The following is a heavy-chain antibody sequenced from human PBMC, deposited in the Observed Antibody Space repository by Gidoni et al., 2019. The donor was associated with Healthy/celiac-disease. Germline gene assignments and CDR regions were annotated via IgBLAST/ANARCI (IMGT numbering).Heavy chain of an antibody. CDR3: AKDLGEIGWFDP. Sequence: EVQPLESGGGLVQPGGSLSLSCDASGLTFSCYAMSWVRQAPGKGLEGVSVISVRGGSTYYEDSVKGRCAISKDNAKNTLYRQMNSLGAEETAVYYCAKDLGEIGWFDPWGQGTLVTVSS. V-gene: IGHV3-23*01. CDR2: ISVRGGST. J-gene: IGHJ5*02. D-gene: IGHD3-10*01. CDR1: GLTFSCYA.